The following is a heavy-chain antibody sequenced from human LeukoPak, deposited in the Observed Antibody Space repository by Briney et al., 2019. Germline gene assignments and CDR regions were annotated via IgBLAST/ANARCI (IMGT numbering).Heavy chain of an antibody. CDR1: GGSFSGYY. V-gene: IGHV4-34*01. CDR2: INHSGST. D-gene: IGHD2-2*01. CDR3: ARCGHCSSTSCYYAPYYYYGMDV. J-gene: IGHJ6*02. Sequence: SETLSLTCAVYGGSFSGYYWSWIRQPPGEGLEWIGEINHSGSTNYNPSLKSRVTISVDTSKNQFSLKLSSVTAADTAVYYCARCGHCSSTSCYYAPYYYYGMDVWGQGTTVTVSS.